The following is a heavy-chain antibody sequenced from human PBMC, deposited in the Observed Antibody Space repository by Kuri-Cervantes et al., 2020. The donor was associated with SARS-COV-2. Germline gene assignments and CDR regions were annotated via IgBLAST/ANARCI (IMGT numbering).Heavy chain of an antibody. V-gene: IGHV1-69*13. CDR1: GGTFSSYA. CDR3: AREVGGSYLRNWFDP. D-gene: IGHD1-26*01. CDR2: IIPIFGTA. J-gene: IGHJ5*02. Sequence: SVKVSCKASGGTFSSYAISWVRQAPGQGREWVGGIIPIFGTANYAQKFQGRVTITADHSTSTAYMELSSLRSEDTAVYYCAREVGGSYLRNWFDPWGQGTLV.